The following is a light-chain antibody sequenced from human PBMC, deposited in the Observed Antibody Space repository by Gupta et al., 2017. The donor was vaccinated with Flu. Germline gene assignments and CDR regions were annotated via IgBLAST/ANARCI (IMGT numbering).Light chain of an antibody. CDR1: SSNIGAGYD. J-gene: IGLJ1*01. V-gene: IGLV1-40*01. Sequence: QCVLTRPPSVSGAPGQRVTISCTGSSSNIGAGYDVHWYQQLPGTAPKLLIYGNSNRPSGVPDRFSGSKSCTSASLAITGLQAEDEADYYCQSYDSSLSGTRVFGTGTKVTVL. CDR2: GNS. CDR3: QSYDSSLSGTRV.